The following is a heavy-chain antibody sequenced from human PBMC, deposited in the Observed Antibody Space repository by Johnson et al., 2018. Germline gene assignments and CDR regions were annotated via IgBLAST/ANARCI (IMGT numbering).Heavy chain of an antibody. J-gene: IGHJ6*02. Sequence: EVQLLESGGGLVQPGRSLRLSCAASGFTFSNYWMSWVRQAPGKGLEWVANIKQDGSEKYYVDSVKGRFTISRDNAKNSLYLQMNSLRAEDTGVYYFARDPTIFGVGGGMDVWGQGTTVTVSS. D-gene: IGHD3-3*01. CDR2: IKQDGSEK. CDR1: GFTFSNYW. V-gene: IGHV3-7*01. CDR3: ARDPTIFGVGGGMDV.